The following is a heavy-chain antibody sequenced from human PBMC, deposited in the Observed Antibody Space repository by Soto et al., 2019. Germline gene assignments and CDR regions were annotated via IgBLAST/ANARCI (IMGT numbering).Heavy chain of an antibody. CDR1: GGSISSGDYY. CDR2: IYYSGST. CDR3: ARGSIDFWSGRENYGMDV. J-gene: IGHJ6*02. D-gene: IGHD3-3*01. Sequence: LSLTCTVSGGSISSGDYYWSWIRQPPGKGLEWIGYIYYSGSTYYNPSLKSRVTISVDTSKNQFSLKLSSVTAADTAVYYCARGSIDFWSGRENYGMDVWGQGTTVTVSS. V-gene: IGHV4-30-4*01.